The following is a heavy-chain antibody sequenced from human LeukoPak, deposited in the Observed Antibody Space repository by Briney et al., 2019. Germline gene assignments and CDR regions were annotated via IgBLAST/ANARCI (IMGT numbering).Heavy chain of an antibody. V-gene: IGHV3-7*01. D-gene: IGHD1-1*01. CDR1: GFSFSVYW. Sequence: GGSLRLSCAASGFSFSVYWMSWVRQAPGRGLEWVANIKPDGGEENYGDSVKGRFIISRDNAKNSLFLQMNSLTGEDTAVYYCVRNWNLDSWGQGALVTVSS. J-gene: IGHJ4*02. CDR2: IKPDGGEE. CDR3: VRNWNLDS.